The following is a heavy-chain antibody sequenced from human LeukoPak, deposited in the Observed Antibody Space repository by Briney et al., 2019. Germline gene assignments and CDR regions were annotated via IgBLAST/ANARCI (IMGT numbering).Heavy chain of an antibody. V-gene: IGHV3-13*01. CDR3: ARGQGDILTGYYMGY. CDR2: IGTAGDT. CDR1: GFTFSSYD. D-gene: IGHD3-9*01. Sequence: GGSLRLSCAASGFTFSSYDMHWVRQATGKGLEWVSAIGTAGDTYYPGCVKGRFTISRENAKNSLYLQMNSLRAGDTAVYYCARGQGDILTGYYMGYWGQGTLVTVSS. J-gene: IGHJ4*02.